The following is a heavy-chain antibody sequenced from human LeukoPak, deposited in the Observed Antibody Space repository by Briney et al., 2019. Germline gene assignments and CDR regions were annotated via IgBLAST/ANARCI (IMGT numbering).Heavy chain of an antibody. CDR2: FSSSGNAV. CDR1: GFTFSSYE. J-gene: IGHJ4*02. D-gene: IGHD2-15*01. Sequence: GGALRLSCAASGFTFSSYEMNWVRQAPGKGLEWVSYFSSSGNAVYYADSVKGRFAISRDNANNSLYMQMNSLRAEDTALYYCASDGGCSGGRCYPFDYWGQGTLVSVSS. V-gene: IGHV3-48*03. CDR3: ASDGGCSGGRCYPFDY.